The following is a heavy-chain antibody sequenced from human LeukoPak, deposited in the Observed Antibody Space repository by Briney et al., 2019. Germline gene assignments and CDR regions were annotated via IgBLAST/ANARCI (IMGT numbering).Heavy chain of an antibody. J-gene: IGHJ4*02. CDR3: AREGLWFGESY. CDR1: GGSISSYY. D-gene: IGHD3-10*01. CDR2: IYYSGST. V-gene: IGHV4-59*12. Sequence: SETLSLTCTVSGGSISSYYWSWIRQPPGKGLEWIGYIYYSGSTNYNPSLKSRVTISVDTSKNQFSLKLSSVTAADTAVYYCAREGLWFGESYWGQGTLVTVSS.